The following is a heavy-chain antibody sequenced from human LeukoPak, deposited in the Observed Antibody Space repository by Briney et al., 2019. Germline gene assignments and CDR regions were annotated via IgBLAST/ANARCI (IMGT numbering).Heavy chain of an antibody. D-gene: IGHD2-15*01. CDR1: GGSFSGYY. Sequence: SETLSLTCAVYGGSFSGYYWSWIRQPPGKGLEWIGSIYHSGSTYYNPSLKSRVTISVDTSKNQFSLKLSSVTAADTAVYYCASYCSGGSCWCYWGQGTLVTVSS. V-gene: IGHV4-34*01. J-gene: IGHJ4*02. CDR3: ASYCSGGSCWCY. CDR2: IYHSGST.